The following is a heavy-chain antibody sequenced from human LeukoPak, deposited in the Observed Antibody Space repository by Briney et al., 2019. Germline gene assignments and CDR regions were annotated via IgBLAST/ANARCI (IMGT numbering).Heavy chain of an antibody. CDR1: GFTFNIYA. CDR2: ISYDGSKT. D-gene: IGHD1-26*01. Sequence: PGGSLRLSCAASGFTFNIYAMHWVRQAPGKGLEWVAVISYDGSKTYYADSVKGRFTISRDNSKNTLYLQMNILRAEDTALYYCARTMYITGSSDFDYWGQGTLVTVSS. V-gene: IGHV3-30-3*01. J-gene: IGHJ4*02. CDR3: ARTMYITGSSDFDY.